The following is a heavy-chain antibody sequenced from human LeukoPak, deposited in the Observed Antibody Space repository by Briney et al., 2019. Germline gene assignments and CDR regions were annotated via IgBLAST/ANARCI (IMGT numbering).Heavy chain of an antibody. CDR2: ISNHDGSST. CDR3: VRRVGGPPEY. V-gene: IGHV3-23*01. Sequence: PGGSLRLSCAASGFRFNDYVMTWVRQAPGKGLEWVSAISNHDGSSTDYADSVKGRFTISRDNSKNMVYLQLNSLRAEDTALYYCVRRVGGPPEYWGLGTLVTVSS. CDR1: GFRFNDYV. D-gene: IGHD1-26*01. J-gene: IGHJ4*02.